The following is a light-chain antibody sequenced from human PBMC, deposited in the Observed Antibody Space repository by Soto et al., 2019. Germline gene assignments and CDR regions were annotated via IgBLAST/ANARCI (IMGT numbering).Light chain of an antibody. CDR3: AAWENHLTWV. CDR2: VNN. Sequence: QSVLTHPPSVSAAPGQSVTISCSGSTSDIGSDYVSWFQRLPGTAPKLLIYVNNERPSGIPDRFSASKSGTSATLGITGLQAGDEAHYYCAAWENHLTWVFGGGTQLTVL. J-gene: IGLJ3*02. V-gene: IGLV1-51*01. CDR1: TSDIGSDY.